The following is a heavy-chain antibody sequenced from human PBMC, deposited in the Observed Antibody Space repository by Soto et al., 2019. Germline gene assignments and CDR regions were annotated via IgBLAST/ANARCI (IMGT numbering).Heavy chain of an antibody. CDR1: GFTFSGYG. CDR3: ARSPYSVSYLAYFDY. J-gene: IGHJ4*02. D-gene: IGHD1-26*01. V-gene: IGHV3-30*03. Sequence: QVQLVESGGGVVQPGRSLRLSCAASGFTFSGYGMHWVRKAPGKGLEWVAVISYDGSNKYYADSVKGRFTISRDNSKNTRYLQMNSLRAEDTAVYCCARSPYSVSYLAYFDYWGQGTLVTVSS. CDR2: ISYDGSNK.